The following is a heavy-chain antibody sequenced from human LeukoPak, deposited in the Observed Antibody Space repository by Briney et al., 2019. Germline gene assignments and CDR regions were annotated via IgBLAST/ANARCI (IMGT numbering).Heavy chain of an antibody. D-gene: IGHD1-14*01. Sequence: PSETLSLTCTVSGYSISSGYYWGWIRQPPGKGLEWIANIFYTGNTYYNPSLKSRVTISIDTSKNQFSLRLNSVTATDTAVYYCARLNKPGWFDPWGQGTLVTVSS. CDR2: IFYTGNT. J-gene: IGHJ5*02. CDR3: ARLNKPGWFDP. CDR1: GYSISSGYY. V-gene: IGHV4-38-2*02.